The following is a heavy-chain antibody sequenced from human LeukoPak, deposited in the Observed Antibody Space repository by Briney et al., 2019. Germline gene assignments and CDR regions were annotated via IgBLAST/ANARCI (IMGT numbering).Heavy chain of an antibody. Sequence: ASVKVSCKASGYTFTSYAMHWVRQAPGQKLEWMGWINAGNGNTKYSQKFQGRVTITRDTSASTAYMELSSLRSEDTAVYYCARISSSWYYLDYWGQGTLVTVSS. V-gene: IGHV1-3*01. CDR2: INAGNGNT. D-gene: IGHD6-13*01. CDR1: GYTFTSYA. CDR3: ARISSSWYYLDY. J-gene: IGHJ4*02.